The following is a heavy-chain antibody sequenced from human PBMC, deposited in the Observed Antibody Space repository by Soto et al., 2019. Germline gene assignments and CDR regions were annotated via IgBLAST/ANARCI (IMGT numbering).Heavy chain of an antibody. Sequence: SETLSLTCTVSGGSISSGDYYWSWVRQAPGQGLEWIVYVYFSGNTYYNPSLKRRVTISIDTSKNQFSLKLSSVTAADTAVYYCARATGRWGMDVWGQGTTVTVSS. CDR1: GGSISSGDYY. D-gene: IGHD4-17*01. CDR3: ARATGRWGMDV. CDR2: VYFSGNT. J-gene: IGHJ6*02. V-gene: IGHV4-30-4*01.